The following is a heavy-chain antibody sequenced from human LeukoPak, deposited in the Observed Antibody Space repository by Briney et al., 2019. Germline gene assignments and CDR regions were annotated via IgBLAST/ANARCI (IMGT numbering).Heavy chain of an antibody. Sequence: GGSLRLSCAASGFTVSSNYMSWVRQAPGKGLEWVSVIYSGGSTYYADSAKGRFTISRDNSKNTLYLQMNSLRAEDTAVYYCARWGGTTGTSAFDIWGQGTMVTVSS. CDR2: IYSGGST. CDR3: ARWGGTTGTSAFDI. V-gene: IGHV3-66*02. CDR1: GFTVSSNY. J-gene: IGHJ3*02. D-gene: IGHD1-1*01.